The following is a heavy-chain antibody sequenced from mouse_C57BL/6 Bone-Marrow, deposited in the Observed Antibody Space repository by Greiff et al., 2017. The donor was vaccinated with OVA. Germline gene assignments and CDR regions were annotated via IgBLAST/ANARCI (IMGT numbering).Heavy chain of an antibody. CDR1: GFNIKDDY. D-gene: IGHD1-1*01. J-gene: IGHJ1*03. CDR3: TAYYYGSSHWYFDV. CDR2: IDPENGDT. Sequence: EVQGVESGAELVRPGASVKLSCTASGFNIKDDYMHWVKQRPEQGLEWIGWIDPENGDTEYASKFQGKATITADTSSNTAYLQLSSLTSEDTAVYYCTAYYYGSSHWYFDVWGTGTTVTVSS. V-gene: IGHV14-4*01.